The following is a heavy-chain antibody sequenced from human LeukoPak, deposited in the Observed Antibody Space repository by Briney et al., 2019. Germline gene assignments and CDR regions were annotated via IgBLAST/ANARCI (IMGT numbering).Heavy chain of an antibody. J-gene: IGHJ6*03. CDR1: GFTFSSYW. CDR2: INTDGSST. D-gene: IGHD3-3*01. Sequence: PGGSLRLSCAASGFTFSSYWMHWVRQAPGKGLVWVSRINTDGSSTSYADSVKGRFTISRDNAKNTLYLQMNSLRAEDTAVYYCARVGVLSSGWAPYYYYYMDVWGKGTTVTVSS. V-gene: IGHV3-74*01. CDR3: ARVGVLSSGWAPYYYYYMDV.